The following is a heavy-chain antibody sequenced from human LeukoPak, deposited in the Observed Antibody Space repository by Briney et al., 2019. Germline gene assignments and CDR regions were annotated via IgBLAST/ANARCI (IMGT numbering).Heavy chain of an antibody. V-gene: IGHV4-34*01. Sequence: PSETLSLTCAVYGGSFSGYYWSWIRQPPGKGLEWIGEINHSGSTNYNPSLKSRVTISVDTSKNQFSLKLSSVTAADTAVYYCARGPGYYYGSGSYYSDYWGQGTLVTVSS. D-gene: IGHD3-10*01. CDR3: ARGPGYYYGSGSYYSDY. CDR2: INHSGST. CDR1: GGSFSGYY. J-gene: IGHJ4*02.